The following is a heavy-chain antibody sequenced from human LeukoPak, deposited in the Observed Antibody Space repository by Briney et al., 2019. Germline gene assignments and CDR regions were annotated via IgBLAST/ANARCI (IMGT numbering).Heavy chain of an antibody. V-gene: IGHV4-39*01. CDR3: ARAQPDYDSSGYYYDY. CDR2: IYYGGGT. J-gene: IGHJ4*02. D-gene: IGHD3-22*01. CDR1: GDSISSSFYY. Sequence: SETLSLTCTVSGDSISSSFYYWGWIRQPPGKGLEWIGSIYYGGGTHYNPSLKSRATIFLDTSMNQFSLKLSSVTAADTAVYYCARAQPDYDSSGYYYDYWGQGTLVTVSS.